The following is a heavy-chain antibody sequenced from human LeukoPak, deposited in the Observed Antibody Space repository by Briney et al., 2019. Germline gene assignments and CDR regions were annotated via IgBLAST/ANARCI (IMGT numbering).Heavy chain of an antibody. CDR3: ARDVAAIAGGYMDV. Sequence: GSLRLSCAASGFTFSSYSMNWVRQAPGKGLEWVSSISDSGSSIFYADSVKGRFTISRDNAKNSLYLQMNSLRAEDTAVYYCARDVAAIAGGYMDVWGKGTTVTVSS. D-gene: IGHD2-15*01. CDR1: GFTFSSYS. CDR2: ISDSGSSI. J-gene: IGHJ6*03. V-gene: IGHV3-21*01.